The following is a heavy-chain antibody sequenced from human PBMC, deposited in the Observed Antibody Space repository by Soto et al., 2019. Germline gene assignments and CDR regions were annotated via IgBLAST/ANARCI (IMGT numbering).Heavy chain of an antibody. Sequence: GGSLRLSCAASGFTFSSYAMSWVRQAPGKGLEWVSAISGSGGSTYYADSVKGRFTISRDNSKNTLYLQMNSLRAEDTAVYYCAQWGVATTTIDYWGQGTLVTVSS. V-gene: IGHV3-23*01. J-gene: IGHJ4*02. CDR1: GFTFSSYA. CDR3: AQWGVATTTIDY. D-gene: IGHD5-12*01. CDR2: ISGSGGST.